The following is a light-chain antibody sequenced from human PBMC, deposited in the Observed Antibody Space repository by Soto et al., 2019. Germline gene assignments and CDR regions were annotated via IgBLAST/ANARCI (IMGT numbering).Light chain of an antibody. J-gene: IGKJ1*01. CDR2: GAS. V-gene: IGKV3-15*01. CDR1: QSVSSN. Sequence: EIVMTQSPATVSVSPGERATLSCRASQSVSSNLAWYQQKPGQAPRLLIYGASTRATGIPARFSGSGAGTDFTLTISSLQSEDFAVYYCQQYNNWPPWTVGQGTKVELQ. CDR3: QQYNNWPPWT.